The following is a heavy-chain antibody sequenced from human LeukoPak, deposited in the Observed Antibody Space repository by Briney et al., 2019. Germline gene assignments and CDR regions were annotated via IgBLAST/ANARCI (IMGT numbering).Heavy chain of an antibody. CDR1: GFTFSSYG. CDR3: ARGGGLDV. Sequence: GGSLRLSCAASGFTFSSYGMHWVRQAPGKGLEWVAVISYDGSNKYYADSVKGRFTISRDNSKNSLYLQMSNLRAEDTAVYFCARGGGLDVWGQGATVTVSS. V-gene: IGHV3-30*03. CDR2: ISYDGSNK. J-gene: IGHJ6*02. D-gene: IGHD3-16*01.